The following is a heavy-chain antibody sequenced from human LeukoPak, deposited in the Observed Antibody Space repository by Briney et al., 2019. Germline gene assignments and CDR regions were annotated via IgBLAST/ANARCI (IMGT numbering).Heavy chain of an antibody. J-gene: IGHJ4*02. CDR3: ARVPDVGSEYYYGSGSPIGVDY. Sequence: SVKVSCKASGGTFSSYAISWVRQAPGQGLEWMGGIIPIFGTANYAQKFQGRVTMTRDTSTSTVYMELSSLRSEDTAVYYCARVPDVGSEYYYGSGSPIGVDYWGQGTLVTVSS. V-gene: IGHV1-69*05. CDR1: GGTFSSYA. CDR2: IIPIFGTA. D-gene: IGHD3-10*01.